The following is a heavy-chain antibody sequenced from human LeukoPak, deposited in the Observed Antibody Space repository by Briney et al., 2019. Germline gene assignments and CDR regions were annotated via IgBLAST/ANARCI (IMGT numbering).Heavy chain of an antibody. J-gene: IGHJ4*02. CDR1: GFTFSSSW. Sequence: GGPLRLSCAASGFTFSSSWMAWVRQPPGKGLEWVANINQAGSDKNYVDSVKGRFTISRDNGKNSLYLQMNSLRAEDTALYYCARDYYTSGSHWGQGTLVIVSS. CDR2: INQAGSDK. V-gene: IGHV3-7*01. D-gene: IGHD3-10*01. CDR3: ARDYYTSGSH.